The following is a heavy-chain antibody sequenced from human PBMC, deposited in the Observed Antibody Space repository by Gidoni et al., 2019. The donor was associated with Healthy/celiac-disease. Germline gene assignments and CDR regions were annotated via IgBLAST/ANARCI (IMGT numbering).Heavy chain of an antibody. V-gene: IGHV4-34*01. Sequence: QVQLQQWGAGLLKPSETLSLTCAVYGESFRGYYWSWIRQPPGKGLEWIGEINHSGSTNYNPSLKSRVTISVDTSKNQFSLKLSSVTAADTAVYYCARVQYYYDSSGAPFDPWGQGTLVTVSS. J-gene: IGHJ5*02. CDR3: ARVQYYYDSSGAPFDP. CDR1: GESFRGYY. D-gene: IGHD3-22*01. CDR2: INHSGST.